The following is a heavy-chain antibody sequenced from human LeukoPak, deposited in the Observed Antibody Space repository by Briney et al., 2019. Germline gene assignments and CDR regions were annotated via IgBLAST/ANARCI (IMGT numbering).Heavy chain of an antibody. CDR1: GGSISSGGYY. CDR3: ARDYGSAYAFDI. Sequence: SQTLSLTCTVSGGSISSGGYYWSWIRQHPGKGLEWIGYIYYSGSTYYNPSLKSRVTISVDTSKNQFSLKLSSLTAADTAVYYCARDYGSAYAFDIWGQGTMVTVSS. CDR2: IYYSGST. D-gene: IGHD3-10*01. V-gene: IGHV4-31*03. J-gene: IGHJ3*02.